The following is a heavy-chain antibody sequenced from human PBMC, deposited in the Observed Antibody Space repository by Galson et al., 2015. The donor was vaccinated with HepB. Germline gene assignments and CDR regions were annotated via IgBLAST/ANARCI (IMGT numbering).Heavy chain of an antibody. V-gene: IGHV1-69*13. Sequence: SVKVSCKASGGTFSSYAISWVRQAPGQGLEWMGGIIPIFGTANYAQKFQGRVTITADESTSTAYMELSSLRSEDTAVYYCATWGSSSTSWGQNWFDPWGQGTLVTVSS. CDR3: ATWGSSSTSWGQNWFDP. D-gene: IGHD2-2*01. CDR2: IIPIFGTA. J-gene: IGHJ5*02. CDR1: GGTFSSYA.